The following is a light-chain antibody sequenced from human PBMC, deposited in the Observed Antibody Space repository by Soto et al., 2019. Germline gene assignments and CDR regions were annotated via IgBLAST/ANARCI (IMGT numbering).Light chain of an antibody. J-gene: IGLJ3*02. CDR2: EVS. Sequence: QSALTQPASVSGSPGQSITISCTGTSSDVGDYDYVSWYQQHPGKAPKLMIYEVSNRPSGVSNRFSGSKSGNTASLTISGLQAEDEAEFYCRSYRSSGALVFGGGTKLTAL. V-gene: IGLV2-14*01. CDR1: SSDVGDYDY. CDR3: RSYRSSGALV.